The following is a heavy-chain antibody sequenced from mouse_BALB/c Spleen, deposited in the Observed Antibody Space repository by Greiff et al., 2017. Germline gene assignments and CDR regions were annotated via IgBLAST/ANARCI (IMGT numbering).Heavy chain of an antibody. V-gene: IGHV1-54*01. J-gene: IGHJ2*01. D-gene: IGHD1-1*01. Sequence: VQLQQSGAELVRPGPSVKVSCKASGYAFTNYLIEWVKQRPGQGLEWIGVINPGSGGTSYNQKFKGKATLTVDKSSSTAYMELRSLTSEDSAVYYCARDLTVVATDYFDYWGQGTTLTVSS. CDR3: ARDLTVVATDYFDY. CDR1: GYAFTNYL. CDR2: INPGSGGT.